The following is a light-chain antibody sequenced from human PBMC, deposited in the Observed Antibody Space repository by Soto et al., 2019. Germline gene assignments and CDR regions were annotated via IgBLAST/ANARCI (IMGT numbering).Light chain of an antibody. CDR1: QSVSNNY. V-gene: IGKV3D-20*02. CDR3: QQRNIWPPVT. CDR2: AAF. Sequence: EIVMTQSPATLSVSPWERATLSCMASQSVSNNYLAWYQQKPGQAPRLLIYAAFNRAAGIPARFSGSGSGTDFTLTISSLEPEDSAVYYCQQRNIWPPVTFGQGTRL. J-gene: IGKJ5*01.